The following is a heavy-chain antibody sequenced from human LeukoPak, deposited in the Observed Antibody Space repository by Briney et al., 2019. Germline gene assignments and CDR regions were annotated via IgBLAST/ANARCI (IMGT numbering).Heavy chain of an antibody. D-gene: IGHD2-2*01. Sequence: PSETLSLTCTVSGGSISSSSYYWGWIRQPPGKGLEWIGSIYYSGSTYYNPSLKSRVTISVDTSKNQFSLKLSSVTAADTAVYYCARHRVVPAVMPDYWGQGTLVTVSS. V-gene: IGHV4-39*01. CDR1: GGSISSSSYY. CDR2: IYYSGST. CDR3: ARHRVVPAVMPDY. J-gene: IGHJ4*02.